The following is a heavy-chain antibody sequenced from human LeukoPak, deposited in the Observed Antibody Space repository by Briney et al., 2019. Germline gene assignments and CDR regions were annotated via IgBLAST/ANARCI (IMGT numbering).Heavy chain of an antibody. CDR2: INPNSGGT. D-gene: IGHD2-15*01. CDR3: ARGYDTTWYGWFDP. V-gene: IGHV1-2*02. J-gene: IGHJ5*02. CDR1: GYIFTGFY. Sequence: GASAKVSCKASGYIFTGFYIHWVRQAPGQGLEWMGWINPNSGGTKYARKFQGRVTMNRDTSISTVYMELSRLRSDDTAVYYCARGYDTTWYGWFDPWGRGTLVIVSS.